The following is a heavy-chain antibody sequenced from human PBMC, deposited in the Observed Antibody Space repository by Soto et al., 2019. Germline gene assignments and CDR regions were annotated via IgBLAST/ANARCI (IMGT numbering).Heavy chain of an antibody. CDR2: ISYDGSNK. CDR1: GFTFSSYA. J-gene: IGHJ6*02. Sequence: SGGSLRLSCAASGFTFSSYAMHWVRQAPGKGLEWVAVISYDGSNKYYADSVKGRFTISRDNSKNTLYLQMNSLRAEDTAVYYCARDQARDSYSSSWYGLGTRYYYYYGMDVWGQGTTVTVSS. D-gene: IGHD6-13*01. V-gene: IGHV3-30-3*01. CDR3: ARDQARDSYSSSWYGLGTRYYYYYGMDV.